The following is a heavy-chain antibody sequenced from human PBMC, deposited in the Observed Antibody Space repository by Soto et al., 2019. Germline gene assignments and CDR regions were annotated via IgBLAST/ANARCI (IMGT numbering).Heavy chain of an antibody. CDR3: ASLAVDTDSGRDAFDI. D-gene: IGHD5-18*01. CDR1: GFTFSSYS. Sequence: GGSLRLSCAASGFTFSSYSMNWVRQAPGKGLEWVSSISSSNSYIYYADSVKGRFTISRDNAKNSFYLQMNSLRAEDMVVYYCASLAVDTDSGRDAFDIWGQGTMVTVSS. J-gene: IGHJ3*02. CDR2: ISSSNSYI. V-gene: IGHV3-21*01.